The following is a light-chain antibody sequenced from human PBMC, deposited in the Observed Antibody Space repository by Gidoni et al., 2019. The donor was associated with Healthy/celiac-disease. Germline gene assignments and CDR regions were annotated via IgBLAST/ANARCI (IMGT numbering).Light chain of an antibody. J-gene: IGLJ2*01. CDR1: SSDVGSYNL. V-gene: IGLV2-23*01. CDR3: CSYAGSSTVV. Sequence: QSDLTQPASVSGSPGQSITISCTGTSSDVGSYNLVSWYQQHPGKAPKLMIYEGSKRPSGVSNRFSGSKSGNTASLTISGLQAEDEADYYCCSYAGSSTVVFGGGTKLT. CDR2: EGS.